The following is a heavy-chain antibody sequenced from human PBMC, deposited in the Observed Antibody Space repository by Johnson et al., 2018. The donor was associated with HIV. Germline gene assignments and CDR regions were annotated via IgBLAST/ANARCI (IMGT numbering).Heavy chain of an antibody. CDR1: GFTVSSYY. Sequence: QVQVVESGGGLVQPGGSLRLSCAASGFTVSSYYMSWVRQAPGKGREWVSYISSSGSTIYYADSGKGRFTISRDNAKNSLYLQMNSLRAEDTAVYYCARGEEMATILIWGQGTMVTVSS. J-gene: IGHJ3*02. V-gene: IGHV3-11*04. D-gene: IGHD5-24*01. CDR3: ARGEEMATILI. CDR2: ISSSGSTI.